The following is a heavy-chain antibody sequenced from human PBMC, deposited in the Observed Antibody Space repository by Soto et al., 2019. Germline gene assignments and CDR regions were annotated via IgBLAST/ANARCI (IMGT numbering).Heavy chain of an antibody. V-gene: IGHV1-8*01. CDR1: GYTFTSYD. CDR2: MNPNSGNT. CDR3: ARGNSGSGWYYYHYYYMDV. J-gene: IGHJ6*03. Sequence: ASVKVSCKASGYTFTSYDINWVRQATGQGLEWMGWMNPNSGNTGYAQKFQGRVTMTRNTSISTAYMELSSLRSEDTAVYYCARGNSGSGWYYYHYYYMDVWGKGTTVTVSS. D-gene: IGHD6-19*01.